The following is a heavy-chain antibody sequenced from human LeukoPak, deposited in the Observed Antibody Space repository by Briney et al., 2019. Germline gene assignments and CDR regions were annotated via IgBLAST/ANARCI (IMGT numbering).Heavy chain of an antibody. CDR1: GGSISSYY. V-gene: IGHV4-59*01. CDR2: IYYSGGT. J-gene: IGHJ5*02. CDR3: ARDSAWSWFDP. Sequence: SETLSLTCTVSGGSISSYYWSWIRQPPGKGLEWIGYIYYSGGTNYNPSLKSRVTISVDTSKNQFSLKLSSVTAADTAVYYCARDSAWSWFDPWGQGTLVTVSS. D-gene: IGHD2-15*01.